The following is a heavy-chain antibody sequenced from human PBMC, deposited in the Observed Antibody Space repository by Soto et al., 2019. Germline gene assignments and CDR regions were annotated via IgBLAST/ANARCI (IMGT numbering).Heavy chain of an antibody. Sequence: GGSLRLSCAASGFTFSSYGMHWVRQAPGKGLEWVAVISYDGSNKYYADSVKGRFTISRDNSKNTLYLQMNSLRAEDTAVYYCAKDRRTSSSYFDYWGQGTLVTVSS. D-gene: IGHD6-13*01. CDR1: GFTFSSYG. CDR3: AKDRRTSSSYFDY. CDR2: ISYDGSNK. J-gene: IGHJ4*02. V-gene: IGHV3-30*18.